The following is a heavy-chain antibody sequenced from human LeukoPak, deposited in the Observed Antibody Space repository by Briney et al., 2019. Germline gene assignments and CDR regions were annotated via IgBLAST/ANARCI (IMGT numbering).Heavy chain of an antibody. D-gene: IGHD3-10*01. V-gene: IGHV4-59*08. CDR3: ARHGPTYYYGSGSYDYYYYYMDV. Sequence: SESLSLTCTVSGGSISSYYWSWIRQPPGKGLEWIGYIYYSGSTNYNPSLKSRVTISVDTSKNQFSLKLSSVTAADTAVYYCARHGPTYYYGSGSYDYYYYYMDVWGKGTTVTVCS. CDR1: GGSISSYY. J-gene: IGHJ6*03. CDR2: IYYSGST.